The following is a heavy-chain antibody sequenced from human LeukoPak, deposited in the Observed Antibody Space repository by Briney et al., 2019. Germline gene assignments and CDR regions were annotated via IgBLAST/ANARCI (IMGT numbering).Heavy chain of an antibody. CDR2: ITSSRSTI. CDR1: GFTFSGYS. J-gene: IGHJ4*02. CDR3: ARDRTLGEFDF. D-gene: IGHD3-16*01. V-gene: IGHV3-48*01. Sequence: GGSLRLSCAASGFTFSGYSMNWVRQAPGRGLEWVSYITSSRSTIYYADSVKGRFTISRDNAKNSLYLQMNSLRAEDTAVYYCARDRTLGEFDFWGQGTLVTVSP.